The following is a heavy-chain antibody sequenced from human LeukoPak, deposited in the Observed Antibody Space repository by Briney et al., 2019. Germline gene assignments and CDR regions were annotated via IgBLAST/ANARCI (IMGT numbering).Heavy chain of an antibody. Sequence: ASVKVSCTASGGTFSSYAISWVRQAPGQGLEWMGRIIPILGIANYAQKFQGRVTITADKSTSTAYMELSSLRSEDTAVYYCARGYYGSGSSSYYYYGMDVWGQGTTVTVSS. CDR3: ARGYYGSGSSSYYYYGMDV. V-gene: IGHV1-69*04. D-gene: IGHD3-10*01. J-gene: IGHJ6*02. CDR1: GGTFSSYA. CDR2: IIPILGIA.